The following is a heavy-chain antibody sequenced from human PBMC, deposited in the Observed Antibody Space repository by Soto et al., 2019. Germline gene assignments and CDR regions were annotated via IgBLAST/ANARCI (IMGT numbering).Heavy chain of an antibody. CDR3: ARGLTTVTTWFDP. J-gene: IGHJ5*02. CDR1: GVTFSSYW. Sequence: GGSVGLSCAASGVTFSSYWMHWFRQAPGKGLVWVSRINSDGSSTSYADSVKGRFTISRDNAKNTLYLQMNSLRAEDTAVYYCARGLTTVTTWFDPWGQGTLVTVSS. CDR2: INSDGSST. V-gene: IGHV3-74*01. D-gene: IGHD4-17*01.